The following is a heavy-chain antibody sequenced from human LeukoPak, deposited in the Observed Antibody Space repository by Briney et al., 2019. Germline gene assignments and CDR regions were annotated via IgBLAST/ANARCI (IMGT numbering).Heavy chain of an antibody. CDR2: LYPGHSDT. D-gene: IGHD6-19*01. J-gene: IGHJ4*02. Sequence: EDPLNISRQCSRYRFTPYWIVSVRPMPGKGLACMGILYPGHSDTRYSPSFQGQVTISADKSISTAYLQWSSLNASDTAMYYCARRYSSGWYADYWGQGTLVTVSS. CDR1: RYRFTPYW. V-gene: IGHV5-51*01. CDR3: ARRYSSGWYADY.